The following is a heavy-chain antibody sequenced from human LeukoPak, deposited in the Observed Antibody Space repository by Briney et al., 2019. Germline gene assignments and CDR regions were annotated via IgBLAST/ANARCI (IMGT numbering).Heavy chain of an antibody. J-gene: IGHJ4*02. V-gene: IGHV3-48*03. Sequence: PGGSLRLSCAASGFTFSSYEMNWVRQAPGEGLEWVSYISNRGSSTYYADSVKGRFTISRGNAKNSLYLQMNSLRAEDTAVYYCARGRSGWKTFDYWGRGTLVTVSS. D-gene: IGHD1-1*01. CDR1: GFTFSSYE. CDR3: ARGRSGWKTFDY. CDR2: ISNRGSST.